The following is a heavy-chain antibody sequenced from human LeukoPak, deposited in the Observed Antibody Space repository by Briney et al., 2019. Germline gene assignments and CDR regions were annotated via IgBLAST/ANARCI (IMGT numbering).Heavy chain of an antibody. CDR1: GGIFSSYA. CDR2: IIPIFGTA. J-gene: IGHJ4*02. V-gene: IGHV1-69*01. D-gene: IGHD5-18*01. CDR3: ARVPPTWIQLWYPLDY. Sequence: GSSVKVSCKASGGIFSSYAISWVRQAPGQGLEWVGGIIPIFGTANYAQKFQGRVTITADESTSTAYMELSSLRSEDTAVYYCARVPPTWIQLWYPLDYWGQGTLVTVSS.